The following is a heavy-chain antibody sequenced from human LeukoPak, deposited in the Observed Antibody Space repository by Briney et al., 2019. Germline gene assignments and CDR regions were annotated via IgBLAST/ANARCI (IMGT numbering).Heavy chain of an antibody. V-gene: IGHV3-11*04. CDR2: ISSSGSTI. Sequence: SGGSLRLSCAASGFTFSDYYMSWIRQAPGKGLEWVSYISSSGSTIYYADSVKGRFTISRDNSKNTLYLQMNSLRAEDTAVYYCARDLPFDCSGGSCYSGEFDYWGQGTLVTVSS. CDR1: GFTFSDYY. J-gene: IGHJ4*02. CDR3: ARDLPFDCSGGSCYSGEFDY. D-gene: IGHD2-15*01.